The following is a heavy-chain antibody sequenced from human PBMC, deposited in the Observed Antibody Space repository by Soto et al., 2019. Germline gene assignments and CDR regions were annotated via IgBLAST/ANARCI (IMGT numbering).Heavy chain of an antibody. CDR2: IKEDGSEI. D-gene: IGHD3-10*01. J-gene: IGHJ4*02. V-gene: IGHV3-7*04. CDR1: GFTFSSYW. Sequence: EVQLVESGGGLVQPGGSLRLSCVASGFTFSSYWMCWVRQVPGKGLEWVANIKEDGSEIHYVDSVKGRFTISRDNAKNSLYLQMSSLRVEATAVYHCVRSSGWTGDYWGQGIVVTVSS. CDR3: VRSSGWTGDY.